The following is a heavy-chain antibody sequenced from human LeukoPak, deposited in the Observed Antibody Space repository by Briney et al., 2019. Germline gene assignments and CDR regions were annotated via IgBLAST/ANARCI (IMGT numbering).Heavy chain of an antibody. CDR1: AYTFTNYY. J-gene: IGHJ4*02. D-gene: IGHD5-18*01. Sequence: GASVKVSCKASAYTFTNYYIHWVRQAPGQGLQWMGVINPSGGSTTYAQRFQGRVTMTRDTSTSTLYMELSSLRVEDTAVYYCAAERLNGQLWLYYFDYWGQGTLVTVSS. CDR3: AAERLNGQLWLYYFDY. V-gene: IGHV1-46*01. CDR2: INPSGGST.